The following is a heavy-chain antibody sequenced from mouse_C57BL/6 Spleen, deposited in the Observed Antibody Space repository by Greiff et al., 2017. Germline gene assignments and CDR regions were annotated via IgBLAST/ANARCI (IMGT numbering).Heavy chain of an antibody. Sequence: QVQLKQSGAELVKPGASVKISCKASGYAFSSYWMNWVKQRPGKGLEWIGQLYPGAGDSTSNGKFKGKATLTADKSSCTAYMQLSSLTSEDDAVYFYATAQATAWFAYWGQGTLVTVSA. CDR1: GYAFSSYW. CDR2: LYPGAGDS. J-gene: IGHJ3*01. CDR3: ATAQATAWFAY. D-gene: IGHD3-2*02. V-gene: IGHV1-80*01.